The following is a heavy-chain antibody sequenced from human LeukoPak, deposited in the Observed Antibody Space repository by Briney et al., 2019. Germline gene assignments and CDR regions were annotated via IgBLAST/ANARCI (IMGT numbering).Heavy chain of an antibody. Sequence: PGGSLRLSCAASGFTFHSYGMHWVRQAPGKGLEWVAFIRYDGSNKYYADSVKGRFTISRDNSKNTVYLQMNSLRAEDTAVYYCAKDLRLYYDSSGYFDYWGQGTLVTVSS. CDR3: AKDLRLYYDSSGYFDY. V-gene: IGHV3-30*02. J-gene: IGHJ4*02. CDR1: GFTFHSYG. D-gene: IGHD3-22*01. CDR2: IRYDGSNK.